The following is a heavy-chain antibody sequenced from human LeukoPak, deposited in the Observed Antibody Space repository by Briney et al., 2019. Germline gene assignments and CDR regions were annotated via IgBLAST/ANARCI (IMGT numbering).Heavy chain of an antibody. D-gene: IGHD1-26*01. J-gene: IGHJ4*02. CDR3: AKDRAPSAVGATEGFGY. V-gene: IGHV3-30*04. CDR1: GFTFSSYA. CDR2: ISYDGSNK. Sequence: PGRSLRLSCAASGFTFSSYAVHWVRQAPGKVLEWVAVISYDGSNKYYADSVKGRFTISRDNSKNTLYLQMNSLRAEDTAVYYCAKDRAPSAVGATEGFGYWGQGTLVTVSS.